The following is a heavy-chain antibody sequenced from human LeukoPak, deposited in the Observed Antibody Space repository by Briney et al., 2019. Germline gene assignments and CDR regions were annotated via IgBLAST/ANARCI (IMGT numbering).Heavy chain of an antibody. Sequence: GGSLRLSCAASGFTFSSYSMNWVRQAPGKGLEWVSYISSSSTIYYADSVKGRFTISRDNAKNSLYLQMNSLRAEDTAVYYCASGPYSSSWSYYFDYWGQGTLVTVSS. V-gene: IGHV3-48*01. J-gene: IGHJ4*02. CDR3: ASGPYSSSWSYYFDY. D-gene: IGHD6-13*01. CDR1: GFTFSSYS. CDR2: ISSSSTI.